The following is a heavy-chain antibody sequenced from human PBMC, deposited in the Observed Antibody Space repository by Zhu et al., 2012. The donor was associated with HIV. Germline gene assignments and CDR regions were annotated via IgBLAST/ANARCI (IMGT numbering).Heavy chain of an antibody. CDR1: GFTFDDYA. Sequence: EVQLVESGGGLVQPGRSLRLSCAASGFTFDDYAMHWVRQAPGKGLEWVSGISWNSGSIGYADSVKGRFTISRDNAKNSLYLQMNSLRAEDMALYYCAAEYDSSGYYRAFDIWAKGQWSPSLQ. V-gene: IGHV3-9*03. J-gene: IGHJ3*02. CDR3: AAEYDSSGYYRAFDI. CDR2: ISWNSGSI. D-gene: IGHD3-22*01.